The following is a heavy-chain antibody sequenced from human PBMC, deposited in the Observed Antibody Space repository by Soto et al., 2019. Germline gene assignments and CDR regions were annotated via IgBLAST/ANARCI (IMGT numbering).Heavy chain of an antibody. V-gene: IGHV1-18*01. CDR2: ISPYTGNT. J-gene: IGHJ6*02. CDR3: VMVDNYVTPTPQDV. D-gene: IGHD3-16*01. CDR1: GYIFVNYG. Sequence: QVQLVQSGDDVKKTGASVKVSCKASGYIFVNYGIAWVRQAPRQGLEWMGWISPYTGNTHSASKVQGRLTMTTDTSTSTAYMDLGSLTSDDTAVYYCVMVDNYVTPTPQDVWGQGTTVTVSS.